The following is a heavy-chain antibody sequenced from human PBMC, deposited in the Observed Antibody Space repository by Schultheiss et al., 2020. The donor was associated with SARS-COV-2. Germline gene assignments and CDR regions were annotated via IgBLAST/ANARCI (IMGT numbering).Heavy chain of an antibody. J-gene: IGHJ4*02. CDR2: IIPIFGTA. CDR3: AREGFNYYDSSGYYYRVNFDY. CDR1: GGTFSSYA. D-gene: IGHD3-22*01. V-gene: IGHV1-69*13. Sequence: SVKVSCKASGGTFSSYAISWVRQAPGQGLEWMGGIIPIFGTANYAQKFQGRVTITADESTSTAYMELSSLRSEDTAVYYCAREGFNYYDSSGYYYRVNFDYWGQGTLVTVSS.